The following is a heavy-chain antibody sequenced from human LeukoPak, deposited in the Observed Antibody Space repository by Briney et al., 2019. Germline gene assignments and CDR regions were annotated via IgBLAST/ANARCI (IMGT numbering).Heavy chain of an antibody. CDR3: ARGGSSSWYYFDY. V-gene: IGHV4-4*02. J-gene: IGHJ4*02. D-gene: IGHD6-13*01. CDR2: IYHSGST. Sequence: NPSETLSLTCAVSGGSISSSNWRSWVRQPSGKGLEWIGEIYHSGSTNYNPSLKSRVTISVDKSKNQFSLKLSSVTAADTAVYYCARGGSSSWYYFDYWGQGTLVTVSS. CDR1: GGSISSSNW.